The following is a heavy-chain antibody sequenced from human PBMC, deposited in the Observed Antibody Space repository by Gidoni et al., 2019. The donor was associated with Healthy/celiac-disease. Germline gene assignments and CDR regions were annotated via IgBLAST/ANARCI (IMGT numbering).Heavy chain of an antibody. Sequence: QVQLQQWGAGLLKPSETLSLTCAVYGGSFSGYYWSWIRPPPGKGLEWIGEINHSGSTNYNPSRKSRVTISVDTSKNQFSLKLSSVTAADTAVYYCARDGQSGYNSHYYFDYWGQGTLVTVSS. J-gene: IGHJ4*02. CDR1: GGSFSGYY. CDR3: ARDGQSGYNSHYYFDY. D-gene: IGHD5-12*01. CDR2: INHSGST. V-gene: IGHV4-34*01.